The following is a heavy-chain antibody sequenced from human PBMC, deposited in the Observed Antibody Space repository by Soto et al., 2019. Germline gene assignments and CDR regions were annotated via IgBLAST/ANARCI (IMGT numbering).Heavy chain of an antibody. J-gene: IGHJ6*02. V-gene: IGHV4-34*01. CDR1: GGSFSHYF. CDR3: ARGVSVTNTFYYYYAMDV. Sequence: SETLSLTCAVYGGSFSHYFWNWIRQPPGKGLEWIGEINHSGSTNYNPSLKSRVTISLDTSKNQFSLKLSSVTAADTAVYYCARGVSVTNTFYYYYAMDVWGQGTTVTVS. D-gene: IGHD2-8*01. CDR2: INHSGST.